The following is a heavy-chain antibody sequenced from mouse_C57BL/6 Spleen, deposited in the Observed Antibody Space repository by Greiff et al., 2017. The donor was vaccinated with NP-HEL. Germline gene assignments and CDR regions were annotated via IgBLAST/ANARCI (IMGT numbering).Heavy chain of an antibody. J-gene: IGHJ1*03. V-gene: IGHV1-80*01. D-gene: IGHD2-5*01. CDR3: ARWSNYDYWYFDV. CDR1: GYAFSSYW. Sequence: QVQLQQSGAELVKPGASVKISCKASGYAFSSYWMNWVKQRPGKGLEWIGQIHPGDGDTNYNGKFKGKATLTADKSSSTAYMQLSSLTSEDSAVYFCARWSNYDYWYFDVWGTGTTVTVSS. CDR2: IHPGDGDT.